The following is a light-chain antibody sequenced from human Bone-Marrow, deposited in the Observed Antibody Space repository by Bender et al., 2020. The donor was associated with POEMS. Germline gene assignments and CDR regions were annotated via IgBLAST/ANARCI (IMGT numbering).Light chain of an antibody. CDR1: SSDVGGYKY. CDR2: NVS. CDR3: CSYAGDYTYIL. Sequence: QSALTQPASVSGSLGQSVTISCTGTSSDVGGYKYVSWYQQHPGKAPKLIIYNVSERPSGVPDRFSGSKSGNTASLTISGLQGEDESDYYCCSYAGDYTYILFGGGTKLTVL. V-gene: IGLV2-11*01. J-gene: IGLJ2*01.